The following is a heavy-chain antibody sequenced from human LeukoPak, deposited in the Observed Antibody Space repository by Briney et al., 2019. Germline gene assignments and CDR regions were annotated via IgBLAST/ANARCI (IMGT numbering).Heavy chain of an antibody. CDR3: ATDMGDCTGGSCAYGMDV. Sequence: PGGSLRLSCAASGITFDDYAMHWVRQAPGKGLEWVSGISWNSGSIGYADSVKGRFTISRDNAKNSLYLQMNSLRAEDTALYYCATDMGDCTGGSCAYGMDVWGQGTTVTVSS. D-gene: IGHD2-15*01. J-gene: IGHJ6*02. CDR2: ISWNSGSI. V-gene: IGHV3-9*01. CDR1: GITFDDYA.